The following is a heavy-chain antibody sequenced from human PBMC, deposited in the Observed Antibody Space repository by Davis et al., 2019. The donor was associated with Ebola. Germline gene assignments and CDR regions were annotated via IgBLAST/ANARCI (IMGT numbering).Heavy chain of an antibody. CDR2: VNQSGGA. J-gene: IGHJ5*01. Sequence: GSLRLSCAVYGESFSGYYWTWIRQSPGKGLEWIGEVNQSGGASYNPSLTSRVTISVDSSTNHLSLRLTSVTAADTAVYYCARGLGLGWFDSWGRGTLVTVSS. V-gene: IGHV4-34*01. CDR1: GESFSGYY. CDR3: ARGLGLGWFDS.